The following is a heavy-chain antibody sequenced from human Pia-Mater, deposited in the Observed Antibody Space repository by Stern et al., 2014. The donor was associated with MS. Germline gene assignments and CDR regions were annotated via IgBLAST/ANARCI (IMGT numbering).Heavy chain of an antibody. CDR1: GYTFTGHY. J-gene: IGHJ4*02. CDR2: IGTTSGAT. V-gene: IGHV1-2*06. D-gene: IGHD4-11*01. CDR3: ARQYSSYPDY. Sequence: QVQLVQSGAEVRKPGASVKVSCTASGYTFTGHYVHWVRQAPGQGLEWMGRIGTTSGATNFAQKFQGRVTLTRDTSISTAYMELSSLTSDDTAVYYCARQYSSYPDYWGQGTLVTVSS.